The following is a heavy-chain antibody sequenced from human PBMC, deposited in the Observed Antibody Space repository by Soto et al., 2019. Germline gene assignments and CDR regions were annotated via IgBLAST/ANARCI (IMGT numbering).Heavy chain of an antibody. V-gene: IGHV4-4*07. J-gene: IGHJ3*02. CDR1: GGSISSYY. D-gene: IGHD1-26*01. Sequence: PSETLSLTCTVSGGSISSYYWSWIRQPAGEGLEWIGRIYTGGSTNYNPSLKIRVTMSVDTSKNQFSLKLSSVTAADTAVSSCARSPENSSGSYFPKNVAFDIWGQGTMVTVSS. CDR3: ARSPENSSGSYFPKNVAFDI. CDR2: IYTGGST.